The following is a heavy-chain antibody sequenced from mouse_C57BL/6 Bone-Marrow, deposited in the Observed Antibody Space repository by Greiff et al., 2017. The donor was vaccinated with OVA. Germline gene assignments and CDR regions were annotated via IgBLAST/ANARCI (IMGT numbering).Heavy chain of an antibody. V-gene: IGHV5-4*01. J-gene: IGHJ2*01. CDR2: ISDGGSYT. Sequence: EVQLVESGGGLVKPGGSLKLSCAASGFTFSSYAMSWVRQTPEKRLEWVATISDGGSYTYYPDNVKGRFTISRYNTKNNLYLQMSHLKSEDTAMYYCARGSSYDYWGQGTTLTVSS. CDR3: ARGSSYDY. D-gene: IGHD1-1*01. CDR1: GFTFSSYA.